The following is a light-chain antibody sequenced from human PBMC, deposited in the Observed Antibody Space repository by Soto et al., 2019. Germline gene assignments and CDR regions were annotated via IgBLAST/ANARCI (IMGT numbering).Light chain of an antibody. CDR1: HDVSRN. V-gene: IGKV1-33*01. CDR3: QQYNSMLS. J-gene: IGKJ4*01. Sequence: DIQMTQSPSSLSASEGDRVTITCQSSHDVSRNLNWFQQKPGEAPQLLIYDASNLEPGVPSRFSGSGSGTDFTLAIRSLQAEDVATYYCQQYNSMLSFGGGTEVEIK. CDR2: DAS.